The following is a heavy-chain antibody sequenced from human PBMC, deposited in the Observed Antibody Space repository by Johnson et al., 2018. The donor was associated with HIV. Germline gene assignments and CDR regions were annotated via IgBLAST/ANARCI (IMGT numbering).Heavy chain of an antibody. CDR1: GFTFDDYT. J-gene: IGHJ3*02. CDR2: ISWDGGST. D-gene: IGHD3-22*01. CDR3: AKGQSSGYPKDAFDI. Sequence: VQLVESGGVVVQPGGSLRLSCAASGFTFDDYTMHWVRQAPGKGLEWVSLISWDGGSTYYADSVKGRFTISRDNSKNTLYLQMNSLRTNDTAVYYCAKGQSSGYPKDAFDIWGQGTLVTVSS. V-gene: IGHV3-43*01.